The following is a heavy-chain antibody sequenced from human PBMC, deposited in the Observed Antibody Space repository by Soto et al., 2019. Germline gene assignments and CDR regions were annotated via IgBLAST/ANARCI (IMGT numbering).Heavy chain of an antibody. CDR3: ARDGSNSSSWFYYFDY. D-gene: IGHD6-13*01. V-gene: IGHV4-31*03. Sequence: SETLSLTCTVSGGSISSGGYYWSWIRQHPGKGLEWIGYIYYSGSTYYNPSLKSRVTISVDTSKNQFSLKLSSVTAADTAVYYCARDGSNSSSWFYYFDYWGQGTLVTVSS. CDR2: IYYSGST. CDR1: GGSISSGGYY. J-gene: IGHJ4*02.